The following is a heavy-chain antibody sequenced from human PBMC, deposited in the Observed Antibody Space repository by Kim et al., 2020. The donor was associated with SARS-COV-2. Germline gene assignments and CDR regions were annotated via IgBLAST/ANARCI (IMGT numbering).Heavy chain of an antibody. CDR1: GGTFSSYA. D-gene: IGHD1-26*01. V-gene: IGHV1-69*13. Sequence: SVKVSCKASGGTFSSYAISGVRQAPGQGLEWMGGIIPIFGTANYAQTFQRRVTITADESTSTADMELSSLRSEDTAVYYCARDLGDIVGATPFDYWGQGTLVTVSS. J-gene: IGHJ4*02. CDR2: IIPIFGTA. CDR3: ARDLGDIVGATPFDY.